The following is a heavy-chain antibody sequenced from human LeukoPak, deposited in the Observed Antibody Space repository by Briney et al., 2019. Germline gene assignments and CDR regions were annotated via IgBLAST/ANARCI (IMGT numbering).Heavy chain of an antibody. D-gene: IGHD6-19*01. CDR3: ATHPSRMYTSSWYGVYYYYMDV. CDR1: VGTFSSYA. J-gene: IGHJ6*03. CDR2: IIPMFGTS. V-gene: IGHV1-69*06. Sequence: SVKVSCKTSVGTFSSYAISWVRQAPGQGLEWMGGIIPMFGTSNYAQKFQGRVTITADTSTSTANMDLSSLTSEDPAIYYCATHPSRMYTSSWYGVYYYYMDVWGKGTPVSVSS.